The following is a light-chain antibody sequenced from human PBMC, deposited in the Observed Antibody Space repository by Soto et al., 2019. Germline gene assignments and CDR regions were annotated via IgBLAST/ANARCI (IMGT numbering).Light chain of an antibody. V-gene: IGKV1-9*01. J-gene: IGKJ1*01. CDR3: QQLYNYPRT. CDR2: AAS. Sequence: DIQLTQSPSFLSASVGDRISITCRASQDIASYLAWFQQKPGKAPDLLILAASTLRSGVPSRFSGRRSGTEYTLTVSSLQPEDFATYYCQQLYNYPRTFGQGTKVEIK. CDR1: QDIASY.